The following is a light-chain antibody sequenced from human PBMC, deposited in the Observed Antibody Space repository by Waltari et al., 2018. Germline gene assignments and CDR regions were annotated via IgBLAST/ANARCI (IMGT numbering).Light chain of an antibody. CDR2: DVS. V-gene: IGKV1-33*01. CDR3: QQYDNLVT. Sequence: DIQMTQSPSSLSASVGDRVTITCQASQASNNHLNWYQQKPGKAPELLIYDVSKLETGVPSRFGGSGSGTDFSFTISSLQPEDIATYYCQQYDNLVTFGGGTRV. CDR1: QASNNH. J-gene: IGKJ4*01.